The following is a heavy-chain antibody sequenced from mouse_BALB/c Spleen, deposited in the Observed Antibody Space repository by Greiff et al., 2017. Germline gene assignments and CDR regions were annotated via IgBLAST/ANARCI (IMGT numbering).Heavy chain of an antibody. Sequence: QVQLQQPGAELVKPGASVKLSCKASGYTFTSYWMHWVKQRPGQGLEWIGEINPSNGRTNYNEKFKSKATLTVDKSSSTAYMQLSSLTSEDSAVYYCARGLGRYWYFDVWGAGTTVTVSS. CDR2: INPSNGRT. CDR1: GYTFTSYW. CDR3: ARGLGRYWYFDV. D-gene: IGHD4-1*01. V-gene: IGHV1S81*02. J-gene: IGHJ1*01.